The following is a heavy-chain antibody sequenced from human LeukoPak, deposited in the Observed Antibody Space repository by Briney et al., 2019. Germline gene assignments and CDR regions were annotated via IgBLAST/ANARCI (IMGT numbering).Heavy chain of an antibody. V-gene: IGHV3-33*01. CDR3: AGGPYAAAFDY. CDR1: GFTFSSYG. Sequence: PGESLRLSCAASGFTFSSYGMHWVRQAPGKGLEWVAVIWYDGSNKYYADSVKGRFTISRDNSKNTLYLQMNSLRAEDTAVYYCAGGPYAAAFDYWGQGTLVTVSS. D-gene: IGHD6-13*01. J-gene: IGHJ4*02. CDR2: IWYDGSNK.